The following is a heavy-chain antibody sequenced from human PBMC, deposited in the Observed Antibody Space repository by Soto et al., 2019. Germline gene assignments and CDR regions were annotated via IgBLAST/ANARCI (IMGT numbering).Heavy chain of an antibody. CDR2: ISAFNGQT. CDR1: GYTFTSYG. CDR3: ATGGDYYYGLDV. J-gene: IGHJ6*02. V-gene: IGHV1-18*01. Sequence: WASVKVSCKASGYTFTSYGVSWVRQAPGQGLEWMGWISAFNGQTNYIQKVQGRVTLTTEASTSTAYMELRSLRSDDTAVYYCATGGDYYYGLDVWGQGTTVTVSS. D-gene: IGHD3-16*01.